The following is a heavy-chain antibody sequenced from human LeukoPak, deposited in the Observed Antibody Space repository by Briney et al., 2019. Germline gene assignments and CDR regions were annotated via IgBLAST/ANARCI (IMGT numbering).Heavy chain of an antibody. J-gene: IGHJ4*02. CDR1: GFTFSSYG. CDR3: AKDRVAAAGRTFDY. D-gene: IGHD6-13*01. V-gene: IGHV3-30*18. Sequence: PGGSLRLSCAASGFTFSSYGMHWVRQAPGKGLEWVAVISYDGSNKYYADSVKGRFTISRDNSKNTLYLQMNSLRAEDTAVYYCAKDRVAAAGRTFDYWGQGTLITVSS. CDR2: ISYDGSNK.